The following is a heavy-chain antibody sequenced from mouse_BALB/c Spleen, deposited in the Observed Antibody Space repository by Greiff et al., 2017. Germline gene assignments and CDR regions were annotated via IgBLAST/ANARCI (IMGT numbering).Heavy chain of an antibody. V-gene: IGHV1-87*01. J-gene: IGHJ2*01. Sequence: VQLQQSGAELARPGASVKLSCKASGYTFTSYWMQWVKQRPGQGLEWIGAIYPGDGDTRYTQKFKGKATLTADKSSSTAYMQLSSLASEDSAVYYCARGGYYYGDYWGQGTTLTVSS. CDR3: ARGGYYYGDY. D-gene: IGHD1-1*01. CDR2: IYPGDGDT. CDR1: GYTFTSYW.